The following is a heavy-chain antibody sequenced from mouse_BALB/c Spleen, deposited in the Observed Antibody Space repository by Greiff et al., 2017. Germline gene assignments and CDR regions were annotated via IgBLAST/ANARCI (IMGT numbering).Heavy chain of an antibody. J-gene: IGHJ4*01. D-gene: IGHD2-2*01. Sequence: DVMLVESGGGLVKPGGSLKLSCAASGFTFSSYAMSWVRQTPEKRLEWVASISSGGSTYYPDSVKGRFTISRDNARNILYLQMSSLRSEDTAMYYCARLWLRAMDYWGQGTSVTVSS. CDR1: GFTFSSYA. CDR3: ARLWLRAMDY. CDR2: ISSGGST. V-gene: IGHV5-6-5*01.